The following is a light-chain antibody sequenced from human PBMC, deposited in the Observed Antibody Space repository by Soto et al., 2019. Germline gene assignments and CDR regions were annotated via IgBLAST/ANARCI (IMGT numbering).Light chain of an antibody. CDR1: QSVTSY. Sequence: VLTQSPATLSLSPGERATLSCRASQSVTSYLAWYQQKPGQAPRLLISDASNRATGIPARFSGSGSGTDFTLTISSLEPEDFAVYYCQQRSNWYTFGQGTKLEIK. CDR2: DAS. V-gene: IGKV3-11*01. CDR3: QQRSNWYT. J-gene: IGKJ2*01.